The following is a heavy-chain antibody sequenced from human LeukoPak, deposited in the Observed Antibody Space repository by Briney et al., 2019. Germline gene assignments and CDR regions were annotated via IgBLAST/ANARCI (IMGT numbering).Heavy chain of an antibody. CDR2: IYSGGNT. D-gene: IGHD6-19*01. J-gene: IGHJ4*02. V-gene: IGHV3-53*01. CDR1: GITVSSNY. CDR3: ARRAIYGAVAVY. Sequence: GGSLRLSCAASGITVSSNYMSWVRQAPGKGLEWVSVIYSGGNTYYADSVKGRFTISRDNSKNTVYLQMNSLRAEDTAAYYCARRAIYGAVAVYWGQGTLVTVSS.